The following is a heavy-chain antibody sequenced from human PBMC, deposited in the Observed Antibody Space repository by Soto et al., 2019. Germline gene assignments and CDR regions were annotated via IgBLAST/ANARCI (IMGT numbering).Heavy chain of an antibody. V-gene: IGHV3-23*01. CDR3: AKDYISSSPTTYYYYYGMDV. D-gene: IGHD6-13*01. Sequence: EVQLLESGGGLVQPGGSLRLSCAASGFTFSSYAMSWVRQAPGKGLEWVSAISGSGGSTYYADSVKGRFTISRDNSKNTLYLQMNSLRAEDTAVYYCAKDYISSSPTTYYYYYGMDVWGQGTTVTVSS. J-gene: IGHJ6*02. CDR2: ISGSGGST. CDR1: GFTFSSYA.